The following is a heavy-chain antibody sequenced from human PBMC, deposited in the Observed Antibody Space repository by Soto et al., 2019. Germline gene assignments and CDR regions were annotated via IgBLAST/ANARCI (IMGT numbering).Heavy chain of an antibody. CDR1: GGSINSGDYY. V-gene: IGHV4-30-4*01. Sequence: SETLSLTCTVSGGSINSGDYYWSWIRQPPGKGLEWIGYIYYSGSTYYNPSLKSRVTISVDTSKNQFSLKLDSVTAADAAVYYCAGASTIFGVVVRFDSWGQGTLVTVSS. CDR2: IYYSGST. J-gene: IGHJ4*02. D-gene: IGHD3-3*01. CDR3: AGASTIFGVVVRFDS.